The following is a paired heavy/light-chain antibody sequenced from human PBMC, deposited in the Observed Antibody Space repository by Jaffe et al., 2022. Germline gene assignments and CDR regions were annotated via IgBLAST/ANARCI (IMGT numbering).Light chain of an antibody. CDR3: NSQGSSGYHWV. V-gene: IGLV3-19*01. Sequence: SSELTQDPAVSVALGQTVRITCQGDSLRRYYASWYQQKPGQAPILVIYSKTNRPSGIPDRFSGSGSGDTASLTITGAQAEDEADYYCNSQGSSGYHWVFGGGTKLTVL. J-gene: IGLJ3*02. CDR2: SKT. CDR1: SLRRYY.
Heavy chain of an antibody. CDR1: GYTFTTYW. J-gene: IGHJ5*02. V-gene: IGHV5-51*03. CDR3: ARMDESIWGGYYTGVGNNWFDL. D-gene: IGHD3-3*01. Sequence: EVQLVQSGAEVRKPGESLKISCRVSGYTFTTYWIGWVRQMPGKGLEWMGTIFPGDSDTEYSPSFQGQVTISVDTSINTAYLQWNSLKASDTAMYFCARMDESIWGGYYTGVGNNWFDLWGLGTLVTVSS. CDR2: IFPGDSDT.